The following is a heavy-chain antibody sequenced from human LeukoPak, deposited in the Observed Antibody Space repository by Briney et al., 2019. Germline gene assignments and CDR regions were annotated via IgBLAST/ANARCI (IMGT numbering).Heavy chain of an antibody. CDR1: GFTFNNYA. J-gene: IGHJ4*02. Sequence: GGSLRLSCAASGFTFNNYAMSWVRQAPGKGLEWVSGISGSGANTYHADSVKGRFTISRDNSENTVYLQMNSLRAEDTAVYYCARVLTRGVISLFDYWGQGTLVTVSS. D-gene: IGHD3-10*01. CDR2: ISGSGANT. CDR3: ARVLTRGVISLFDY. V-gene: IGHV3-23*01.